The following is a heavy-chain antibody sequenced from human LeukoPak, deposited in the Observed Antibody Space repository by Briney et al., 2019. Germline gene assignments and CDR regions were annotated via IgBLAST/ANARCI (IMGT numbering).Heavy chain of an antibody. CDR1: GGSFSSYY. CDR2: INHSGST. D-gene: IGHD3-3*01. Sequence: SETLSLTCAVYGGSFSSYYWSWIRQPPGKGLEWIGEINHSGSTNYNPSLKSRVTISVDTSKNQFSLKLSSVTAADTAVYYCARGRDFWSGYLGFYPWGQGTLVTVSS. CDR3: ARGRDFWSGYLGFYP. V-gene: IGHV4-34*01. J-gene: IGHJ5*02.